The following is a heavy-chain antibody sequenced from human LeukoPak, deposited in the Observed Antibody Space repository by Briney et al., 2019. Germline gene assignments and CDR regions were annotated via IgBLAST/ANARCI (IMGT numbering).Heavy chain of an antibody. CDR3: ARDPSIFGVVNYAFDI. V-gene: IGHV4-59*01. D-gene: IGHD3-3*01. CDR1: GGSISSYY. CDR2: IYYSGST. J-gene: IGHJ3*02. Sequence: PSETPSLTCTDSGGSISSYYWSWIRQPPGKGLEWIGYIYYSGSTDYNPSLKSRVTISVDTSKNQFSLRLSSVTAADTAVYYCARDPSIFGVVNYAFDIWGQGKMVTVSS.